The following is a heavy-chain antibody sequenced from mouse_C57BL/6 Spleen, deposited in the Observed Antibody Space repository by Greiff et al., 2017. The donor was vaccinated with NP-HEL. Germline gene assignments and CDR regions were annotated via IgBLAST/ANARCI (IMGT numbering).Heavy chain of an antibody. Sequence: QVHVKQSGAELVRPGSSVKLSCKASGYTFTSYWMDWVKQRPGQGLEWIGNIYPSDSETHYNQKFKDKATLTVDKSSSTAYMQLSSLTSEDSAVYYCARSEDYDVWYFDVWGTGTTVTVSS. V-gene: IGHV1-61*01. CDR2: IYPSDSET. CDR1: GYTFTSYW. J-gene: IGHJ1*03. D-gene: IGHD2-4*01. CDR3: ARSEDYDVWYFDV.